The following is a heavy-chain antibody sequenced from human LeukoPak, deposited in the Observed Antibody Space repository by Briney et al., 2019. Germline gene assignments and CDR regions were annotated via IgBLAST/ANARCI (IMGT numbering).Heavy chain of an antibody. CDR3: ARRAPFSTWFDP. V-gene: IGHV4-31*03. D-gene: IGHD2/OR15-2a*01. Sequence: PSETLSLTCTVSGASITTDDYYRSWIRQHPGKGLEWIGYIYFSGSTYYNPTLKSRASVSVDTSKSQFSLRLTSVTAADTAVYYCARRAPFSTWFDPWGQGTLVIVSS. J-gene: IGHJ5*02. CDR2: IYFSGST. CDR1: GASITTDDYY.